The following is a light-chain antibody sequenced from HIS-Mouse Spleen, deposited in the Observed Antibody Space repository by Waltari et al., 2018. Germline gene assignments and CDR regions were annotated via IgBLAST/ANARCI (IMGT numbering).Light chain of an antibody. V-gene: IGKV1-8*01. CDR3: QQYYSYPIT. CDR1: QGISRY. J-gene: IGKJ5*01. CDR2: AAS. Sequence: AIRMTQSPSSFSASTPDRVNITCRACQGISRYLTWYQQKPGQAPKLLIYAASTLQSGVPSRFSGSGSGTDFTLTISCLQSEDFATYYCQQYYSYPITFGQGTRLEIK.